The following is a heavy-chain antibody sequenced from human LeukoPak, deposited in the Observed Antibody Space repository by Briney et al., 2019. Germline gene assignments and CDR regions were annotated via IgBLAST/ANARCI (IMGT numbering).Heavy chain of an antibody. Sequence: KPSETLSLTCTVSGGSISSYYWSWIRQPPGKGLEWIGYIYYSGSTNYNPSLKSRVTISVDKSKNQFSLKLSSVTAADTAVYYRASRGGSYPREDYWGQGTLVTVSS. V-gene: IGHV4-59*12. CDR2: IYYSGST. CDR1: GGSISSYY. D-gene: IGHD1-26*01. J-gene: IGHJ4*02. CDR3: ASRGGSYPREDY.